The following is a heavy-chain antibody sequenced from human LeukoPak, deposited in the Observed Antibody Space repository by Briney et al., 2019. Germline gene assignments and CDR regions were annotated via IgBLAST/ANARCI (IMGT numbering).Heavy chain of an antibody. J-gene: IGHJ3*02. V-gene: IGHV4-59*01. CDR2: ISYSGST. D-gene: IGHD1-26*01. CDR3: ARETRLHSGSYSDDAFDI. CDR1: GGSINSYY. Sequence: SETLSLTCTASGGSINSYYWSWIRQPPGKGLEWIGYISYSGSTDYNPSLKSRVTISLDTSKNQFSLRLSPVTAADTAVYYCARETRLHSGSYSDDAFDIWGQGTMVTVSS.